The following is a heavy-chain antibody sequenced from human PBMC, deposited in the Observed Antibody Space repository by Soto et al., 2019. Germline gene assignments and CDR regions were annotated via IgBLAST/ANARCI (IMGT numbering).Heavy chain of an antibody. CDR3: ARGRFLSAAPSGGY. D-gene: IGHD2-2*01. CDR1: GFTFSSYG. Sequence: GGSLRLSCAASGFTFSSYGMHWVRQAPGKGLEWVAVIWYDGSNKYYADSVKGRFTISRDNSKNTLYLQMNSLRAEDTAVYYCARGRFLSAAPSGGYWGQGTLVTVSS. J-gene: IGHJ4*02. CDR2: IWYDGSNK. V-gene: IGHV3-33*01.